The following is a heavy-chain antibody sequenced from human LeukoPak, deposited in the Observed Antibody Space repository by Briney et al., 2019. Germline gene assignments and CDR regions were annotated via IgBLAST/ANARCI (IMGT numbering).Heavy chain of an antibody. D-gene: IGHD3-10*01. CDR1: GFTFDDYA. CDR3: AKSGPITMVRGVTYYFDY. J-gene: IGHJ4*02. Sequence: PGGSLRLSCAASGFTFDDYAMHWVRQATGKGLEWVSGISWNSGSIGYADSVKGRFTISRDNAKNSLYLQMNSLRAEDTALYYCAKSGPITMVRGVTYYFDYWGQGTLVTVSS. CDR2: ISWNSGSI. V-gene: IGHV3-9*01.